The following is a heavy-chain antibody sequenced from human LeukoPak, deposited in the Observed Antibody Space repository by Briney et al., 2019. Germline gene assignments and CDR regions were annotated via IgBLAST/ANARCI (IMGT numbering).Heavy chain of an antibody. V-gene: IGHV4-59*01. J-gene: IGHJ4*02. CDR2: IYYSGST. D-gene: IGHD3-3*01. CDR3: ARLDTIFGVAKGFDY. CDR1: GGSISGYY. Sequence: SETLSLTCTVSGGSISGYYWSRIRQPTGKGREYIGYIYYSGSTNYSPSLKSRVTISVDTSKHQFSLKLSSVTAADTAVYYCARLDTIFGVAKGFDYWGQGTLVTVSS.